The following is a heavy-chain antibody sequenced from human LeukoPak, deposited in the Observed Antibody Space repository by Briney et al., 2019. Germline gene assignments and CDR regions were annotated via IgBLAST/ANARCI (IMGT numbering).Heavy chain of an antibody. D-gene: IGHD1-26*01. CDR2: IYSSGST. V-gene: IGHV4-4*07. Sequence: SETLSLTCTVSGGSISSYYWSWVRQPAGKGLEWIGRIYSSGSTDYNPSLKSRVTMSVDTSKKQFSLNLRFVTAADTALYYCARMYSGTYGGIDYWGQGTLVTVS. J-gene: IGHJ4*02. CDR3: ARMYSGTYGGIDY. CDR1: GGSISSYY.